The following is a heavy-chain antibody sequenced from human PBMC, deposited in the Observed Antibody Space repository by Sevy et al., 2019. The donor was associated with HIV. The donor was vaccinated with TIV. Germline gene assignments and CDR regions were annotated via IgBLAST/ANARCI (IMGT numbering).Heavy chain of an antibody. CDR3: ARYIAAAGLSYFDY. D-gene: IGHD6-13*01. CDR2: ISAYNGNT. CDR1: GYTFTSYG. Sequence: ASVKVSCKASGYTFTSYGISWVRQAPGQGLEWMGWISAYNGNTNYAQKLQGRVTMTTDTSTSKAYMELRSLRSDDTAVYYCARYIAAAGLSYFDYWGQGTLVTVSS. V-gene: IGHV1-18*01. J-gene: IGHJ4*02.